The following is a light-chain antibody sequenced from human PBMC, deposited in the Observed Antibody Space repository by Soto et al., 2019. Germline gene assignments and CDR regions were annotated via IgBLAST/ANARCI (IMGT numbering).Light chain of an antibody. CDR1: QSVSSSY. J-gene: IGKJ1*01. Sequence: EIVLTQSPGTLSLSPGERATLSCRASQSVSSSYLAWYQQKPGQAPRLLIYGTSSRATAIPDGFSGSGSGTDFTLTISRLEPEDFAVYYCQQYGRTFGQGTKVEIK. V-gene: IGKV3-20*01. CDR2: GTS. CDR3: QQYGRT.